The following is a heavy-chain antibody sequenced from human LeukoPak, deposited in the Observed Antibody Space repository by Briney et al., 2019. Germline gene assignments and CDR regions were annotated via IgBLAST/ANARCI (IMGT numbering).Heavy chain of an antibody. Sequence: GGSLRLSCAASGFTFSSYTMSWVRQAPGKGLEWVSTITTSDGNTYYADSVKGRFTVSRDNSKNTLFLQMNSLRAEDTAVYYCAKDPGNYRAEYYFDYWGQGTLVTVSS. CDR3: AKDPGNYRAEYYFDY. CDR2: ITTSDGNT. CDR1: GFTFSSYT. V-gene: IGHV3-23*01. D-gene: IGHD4-11*01. J-gene: IGHJ4*02.